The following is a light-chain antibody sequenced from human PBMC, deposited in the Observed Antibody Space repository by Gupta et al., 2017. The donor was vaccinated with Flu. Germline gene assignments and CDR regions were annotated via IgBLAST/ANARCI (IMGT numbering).Light chain of an antibody. V-gene: IGKV2D-29*01. J-gene: IGKJ5*01. Sequence: DVVMTQTPLSLAVTPGQPASISCTSSQSLLHSDGKTYLYWYLQKPGQPPQILIYEASNRFAGVADRFSGIGLGKDVELKNSRGEEEDVGVYYCRQTRDIPPFTFGQGTQLDIK. CDR3: RQTRDIPPFT. CDR2: EAS. CDR1: QSLLHSDGKTY.